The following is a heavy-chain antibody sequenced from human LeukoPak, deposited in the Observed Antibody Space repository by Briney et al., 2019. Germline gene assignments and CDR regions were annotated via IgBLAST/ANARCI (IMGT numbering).Heavy chain of an antibody. Sequence: SETLSLACTVSGGSISSYYWSWIRQPPGKGLEWIGYIYYSGSTNYNPSLKSRVTISVDTSKNQFSLKLSSVTAADTAVYYCARDRFTMIADDSYYYYGMDVWGQGTTVTVSS. J-gene: IGHJ6*02. D-gene: IGHD3-22*01. CDR1: GGSISSYY. V-gene: IGHV4-59*01. CDR3: ARDRFTMIADDSYYYYGMDV. CDR2: IYYSGST.